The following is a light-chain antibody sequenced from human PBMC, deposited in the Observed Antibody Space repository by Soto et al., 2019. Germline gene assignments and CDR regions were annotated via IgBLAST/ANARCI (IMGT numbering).Light chain of an antibody. CDR3: QQSYITPRT. CDR2: DAS. Sequence: DIQVTQSPSSLSASVGDRVTITCRASQSIGNFLNWYQHRLGKAPKLLIYDASNLQSGVPSRFSGSGSGTDCALTISSLQPEDFATYYCQQSYITPRTFGQGTKVDI. J-gene: IGKJ1*01. V-gene: IGKV1-39*01. CDR1: QSIGNF.